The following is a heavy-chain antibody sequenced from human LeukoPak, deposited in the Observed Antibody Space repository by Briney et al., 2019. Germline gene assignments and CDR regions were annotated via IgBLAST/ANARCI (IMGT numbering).Heavy chain of an antibody. CDR1: GFSFSSSW. CDR2: IKSDGSDR. CDR3: GREGPIITFPLNY. J-gene: IGHJ4*02. V-gene: IGHV3-74*01. Sequence: GGSLRLSCVASGFSFSSSWMQWVRQAPGKGLVWVSRIKSDGSDRSYADSVEGRFTISRDNAKNTLYLQMSGLRPEDTAVYYCGREGPIITFPLNYWGQGTLVTVSS. D-gene: IGHD3-10*01.